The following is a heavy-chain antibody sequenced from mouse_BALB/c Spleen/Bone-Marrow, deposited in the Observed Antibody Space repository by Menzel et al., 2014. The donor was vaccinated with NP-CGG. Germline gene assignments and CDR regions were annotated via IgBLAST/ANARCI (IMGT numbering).Heavy chain of an antibody. CDR1: GYTFTSYW. J-gene: IGHJ1*01. V-gene: IGHV1-74*01. D-gene: IGHD2-5*01. Sequence: VQLVESGAELVRPGASVNLSCKASGYTFTSYWMNWVMQRPEQGLEWIGRIDPYDSGAHYNQKFKDKAILTVDKSSSTAYMQLISLTSEDSAVYYCARSGSNFGRFFDVWGAGTTVTVSS. CDR3: ARSGSNFGRFFDV. CDR2: IDPYDSGA.